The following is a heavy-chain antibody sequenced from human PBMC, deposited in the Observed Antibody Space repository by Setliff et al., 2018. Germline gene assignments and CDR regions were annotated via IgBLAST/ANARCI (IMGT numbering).Heavy chain of an antibody. J-gene: IGHJ4*02. CDR2: INHSGST. D-gene: IGHD2-2*01. CDR3: ARGRPPLVGDY. CDR1: GASFSDYY. V-gene: IGHV4-34*01. Sequence: KPSETLSLTCTVYGASFSDYYWGWIRQPPGKGLEWIAEINHSGSTNYNPSLKSRVTISVDTSKNEFSLKVSSVTAADTAVYYCARGRPPLVGDYWGQGTLVTVSS.